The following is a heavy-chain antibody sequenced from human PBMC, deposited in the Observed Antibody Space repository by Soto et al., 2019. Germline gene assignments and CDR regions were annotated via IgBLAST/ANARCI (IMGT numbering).Heavy chain of an antibody. V-gene: IGHV1-69*01. J-gene: IGHJ4*02. D-gene: IGHD3-22*01. Sequence: SVKVSYKASGGSFISYAISWVRQAPGQGLEWMGGIIPIFGTANYAQKFQGRVTITADESTSTAYMELSSLRSEDTAVYYCARARASYYSDSTGSNGGPFDYWGQGTLVTVSS. CDR2: IIPIFGTA. CDR3: ARARASYYSDSTGSNGGPFDY. CDR1: GGSFISYA.